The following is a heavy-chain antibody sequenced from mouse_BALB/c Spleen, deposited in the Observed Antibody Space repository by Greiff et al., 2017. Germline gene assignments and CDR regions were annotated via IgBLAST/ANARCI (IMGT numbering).Heavy chain of an antibody. V-gene: IGHV3-2*02. CDR2: ISYSGST. J-gene: IGHJ3*01. Sequence: DVKLQESGPGLVKPSQSLSLTCTVTGYSITSDYAWNWIRQFPGNKLEWMGYISYSGSTSYNPSLKSRISITRDTSKNQFFLQLNSVTTEDTATYYCARWLGRGFAYWGQGTLVTVSA. D-gene: IGHD4-1*01. CDR1: GYSITSDYA. CDR3: ARWLGRGFAY.